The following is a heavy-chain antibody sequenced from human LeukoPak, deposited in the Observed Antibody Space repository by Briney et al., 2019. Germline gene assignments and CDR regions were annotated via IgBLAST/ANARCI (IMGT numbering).Heavy chain of an antibody. CDR1: GFTFSNYW. CDR3: ARESRIAVAGGAFDM. D-gene: IGHD6-19*01. J-gene: IGHJ3*02. V-gene: IGHV3-30*03. Sequence: GGSLRLSCEGSGFTFSNYWMHWLRPAPGKGLAWVAVISYDGSNKYYADSVKGRFTISRDNSKNTLYLQMNSRRAEDTAVYYWARESRIAVAGGAFDMWGEATMATVSS. CDR2: ISYDGSNK.